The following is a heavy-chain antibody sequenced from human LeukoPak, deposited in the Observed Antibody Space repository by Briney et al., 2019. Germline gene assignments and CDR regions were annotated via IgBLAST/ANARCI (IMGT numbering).Heavy chain of an antibody. CDR1: GFTFSSYG. Sequence: GRSLRLSCAASGFTFSSYGMHWVRQAPGKGLEWVAAISSGGGSTNQADSVKGRFTISRDNSKNTLFLQMNSLRAEDTAVYYCAKRRDSSDYFFDYWGQVTLVTVSS. CDR2: ISSGGGST. CDR3: AKRRDSSDYFFDY. D-gene: IGHD3-22*01. J-gene: IGHJ4*02. V-gene: IGHV3-23*01.